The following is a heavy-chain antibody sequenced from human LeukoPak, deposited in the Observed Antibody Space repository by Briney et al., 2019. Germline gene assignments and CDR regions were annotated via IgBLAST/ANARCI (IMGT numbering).Heavy chain of an antibody. Sequence: GGSLRLSCAASGFTFSSYAMSWVRQAPGKGLEWVSAISGSGGSTYYADSVKGRFTISRDNSKNTLYLQMNSLRAEDTAVYYCAKSGPRYYNCPPYFDYWGQGTLVTVSS. V-gene: IGHV3-23*01. CDR2: ISGSGGST. D-gene: IGHD3-10*01. CDR1: GFTFSSYA. J-gene: IGHJ4*02. CDR3: AKSGPRYYNCPPYFDY.